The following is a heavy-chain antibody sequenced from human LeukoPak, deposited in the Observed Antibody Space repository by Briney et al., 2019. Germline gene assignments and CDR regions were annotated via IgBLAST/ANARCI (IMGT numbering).Heavy chain of an antibody. V-gene: IGHV4-30-4*01. CDR3: ARVTVGATGADY. J-gene: IGHJ4*02. CDR1: GGSISSGDYY. Sequence: SETLSLTCTVSGGSISSGDYYWSWLRQPPGKGLEWIGYIYYSGSTYYNPSLKSRVTISVDTSKNQFSLKLSSVTAADTAVYYCARVTVGATGADYWGQGTLVTVSS. CDR2: IYYSGST. D-gene: IGHD1-26*01.